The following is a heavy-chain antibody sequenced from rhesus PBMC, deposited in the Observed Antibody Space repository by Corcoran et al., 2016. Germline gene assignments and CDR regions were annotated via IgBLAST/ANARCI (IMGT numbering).Heavy chain of an antibody. J-gene: IGHJ4*01. Sequence: QVQLQESGPGLVKPSETLSLTCAVSGGSVSSSNWWSWIRQPPGKGWEWIGYISGSSGSTSYNPAHNGRVTISTDTSKSQFSLELSSVTAADTAVYYCARDSLGGFDYWGQGVLVTVSS. CDR3: ARDSLGGFDY. D-gene: IGHD3-34*01. V-gene: IGHV4-65*01. CDR2: ISGSSGST. CDR1: GGSVSSSNW.